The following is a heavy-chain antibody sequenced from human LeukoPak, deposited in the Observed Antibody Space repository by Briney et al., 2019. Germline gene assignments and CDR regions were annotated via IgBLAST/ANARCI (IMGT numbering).Heavy chain of an antibody. J-gene: IGHJ5*02. Sequence: PSETLSLTCIVSGDSIRSSNYYWGWIRQPPGKGLEWIGSFYPHGSTRYNPSLKSQVTISEDTSNNQSSLQLKSVTAADTAVYYCVRHYPPTAWFDPWGQGTLVTVSS. V-gene: IGHV4-39*01. CDR1: GDSIRSSNYY. D-gene: IGHD2-21*02. CDR3: VRHYPPTAWFDP. CDR2: FYPHGST.